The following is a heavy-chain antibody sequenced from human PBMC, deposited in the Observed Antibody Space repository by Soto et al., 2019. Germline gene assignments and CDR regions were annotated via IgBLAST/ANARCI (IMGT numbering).Heavy chain of an antibody. D-gene: IGHD6-19*01. J-gene: IGHJ4*02. CDR3: ARSSGWYCFDY. V-gene: IGHV3-53*02. CDR2: IYSGGST. Sequence: EVQLVETGGGLIQPGGSLRLSCAASGFTDSSNYMTWVRQAPGKGLEWVSVIYSGGSTYYADSAKGRFSISRDNSRDTLYLQMNSLRAEDTAVDYCARSSGWYCFDYWGQGTLVTVSS. CDR1: GFTDSSNY.